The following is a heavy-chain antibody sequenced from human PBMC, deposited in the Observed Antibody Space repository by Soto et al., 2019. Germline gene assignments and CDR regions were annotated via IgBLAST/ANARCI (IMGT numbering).Heavy chain of an antibody. J-gene: IGHJ5*02. CDR3: ARHPGIAAAGQINWFAP. CDR2: INHSGST. CDR1: GGSFSGYY. Sequence: QVQLQQWGAGLLKPSETLSLTCAVYGGSFSGYYWSWIRQPPGKGLEWIGEINHSGSTNYNPSLKSRVTISVDTSKTQFSLKLSSVPAADTAVYYCARHPGIAAAGQINWFAPWGQGTLVTVSS. V-gene: IGHV4-34*01. D-gene: IGHD6-13*01.